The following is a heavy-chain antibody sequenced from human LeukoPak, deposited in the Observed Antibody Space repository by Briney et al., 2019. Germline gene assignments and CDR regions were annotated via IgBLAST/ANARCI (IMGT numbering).Heavy chain of an antibody. CDR3: ARDHSSSWYAGYYYYGMDV. V-gene: IGHV1-3*01. CDR1: GYTFTSYA. J-gene: IGHJ6*02. Sequence: GASVKVSCKASGYTFTSYAMHWVRQAPGQRLEWMGWINAGNGNTKYSQKFQGRVTITRDTSASTAYMELSSLRSEDTAVYYCARDHSSSWYAGYYYYGMDVWGQGTTVTVSS. D-gene: IGHD6-13*01. CDR2: INAGNGNT.